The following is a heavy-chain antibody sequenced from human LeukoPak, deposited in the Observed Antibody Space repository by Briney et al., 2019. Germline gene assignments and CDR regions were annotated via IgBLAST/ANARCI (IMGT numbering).Heavy chain of an antibody. CDR3: ASAGGYSYGYGSTFDY. D-gene: IGHD5-18*01. J-gene: IGHJ4*02. V-gene: IGHV1-46*01. Sequence: ASVKVSCKASGYTFTNYYMHWVRQAPGQGLEWMRIINPRGGNTNYAQKLQGRVTMTTDTSTSTAYMELRSLRSDDTAVYYCASAGGYSYGYGSTFDYWGQGTLVTVSS. CDR2: INPRGGNT. CDR1: GYTFTNYY.